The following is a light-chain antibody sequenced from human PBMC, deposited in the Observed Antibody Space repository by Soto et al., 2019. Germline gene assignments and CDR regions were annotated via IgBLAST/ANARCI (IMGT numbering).Light chain of an antibody. CDR3: PEYSSYWT. CDR1: QSINSR. CDR2: DVS. V-gene: IGKV1-5*01. Sequence: DIQMTQSPSTLSASAGDRVTITCRASQSINSRLAWYQQKPGKAPKLLIYDVSNLESGVPSRFSGSGYGTEFTLIISSLQSDDFATYYCPEYSSYWTFGQGTKVDIK. J-gene: IGKJ1*01.